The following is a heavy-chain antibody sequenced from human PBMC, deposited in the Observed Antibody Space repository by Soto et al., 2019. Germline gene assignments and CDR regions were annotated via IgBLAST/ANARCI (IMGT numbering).Heavy chain of an antibody. CDR3: AKGRSYYYYYGVDV. J-gene: IGHJ6*02. CDR1: RFSLNTYG. Sequence: PGGSLRLSCTTSRFSLNTYGMTWVRRAPGKGLEWVSDIIDSGASTYYADSVKGRFTISRDNSKSTLYLQMNSLRAEDTALYYCAKGRSYYYYYGVDVWGQGTTVTVSS. V-gene: IGHV3-23*01. CDR2: IIDSGAST.